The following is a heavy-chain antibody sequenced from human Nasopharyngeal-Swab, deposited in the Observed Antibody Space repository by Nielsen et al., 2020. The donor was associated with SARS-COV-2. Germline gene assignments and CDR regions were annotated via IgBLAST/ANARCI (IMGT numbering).Heavy chain of an antibody. V-gene: IGHV3-7*04. D-gene: IGHD2-21*02. CDR2: IKQGGSEQ. CDR1: GFPFRNYY. J-gene: IGHJ3*02. CDR3: ARESVVTGMDDATDI. Sequence: GGSLRLSCAASGFPFRNYYMTWVRQPPGKGLEWVANIKQGGSEQFYVDSVKGRFTISRGDAKNSVYLQMNSLRAEDTAVYYCARESVVTGMDDATDIWGQGTMVTVSS.